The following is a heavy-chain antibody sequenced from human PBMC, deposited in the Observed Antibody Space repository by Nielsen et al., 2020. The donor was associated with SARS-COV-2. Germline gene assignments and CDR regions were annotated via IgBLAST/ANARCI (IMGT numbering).Heavy chain of an antibody. J-gene: IGHJ4*03. CDR2: INADGTKT. Sequence: GGSLRLSCAASGLDFSDYWIHWVRRGPGGGLEWVSRINADGTKTTYAAFAKGRFSISRDNAKNTLYLQMDSLRAEDTAVYYCARLRDDGYYFDTGPFDYWGQGTTVTVSS. CDR3: ARLRDDGYYFDTGPFDY. D-gene: IGHD3-9*01. V-gene: IGHV3-74*03. CDR1: GLDFSDYW.